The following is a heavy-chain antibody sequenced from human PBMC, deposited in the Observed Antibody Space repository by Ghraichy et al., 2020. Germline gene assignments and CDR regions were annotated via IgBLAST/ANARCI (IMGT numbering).Heavy chain of an antibody. D-gene: IGHD2-2*02. CDR3: AKDMSAAIGEGYYYGMDV. CDR1: GFTFDDYA. Sequence: GGSLRLSCAASGFTFDDYAMHWVRQAPGKGLEWVSGISWNSGSIGYADSVKGRFTISRDSAKNSLYLQMNSLRAEDTALYYCAKDMSAAIGEGYYYGMDVWGQGTTVTVSS. CDR2: ISWNSGSI. V-gene: IGHV3-9*01. J-gene: IGHJ6*02.